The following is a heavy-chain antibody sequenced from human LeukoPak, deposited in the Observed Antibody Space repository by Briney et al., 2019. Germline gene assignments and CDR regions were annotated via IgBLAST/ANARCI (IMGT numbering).Heavy chain of an antibody. Sequence: SETLSLTCAVYGGSFSGYYWSWIRQPPGKGLEWIGEINHSGSTNYNPSLKSRVTISVDTSKNQFSLKLSSVTAADTAVYYCARGIEDIAAAGLNWFDPWGQGTLVTVSS. CDR2: INHSGST. CDR1: GGSFSGYY. V-gene: IGHV4-34*01. D-gene: IGHD6-13*01. CDR3: ARGIEDIAAAGLNWFDP. J-gene: IGHJ5*02.